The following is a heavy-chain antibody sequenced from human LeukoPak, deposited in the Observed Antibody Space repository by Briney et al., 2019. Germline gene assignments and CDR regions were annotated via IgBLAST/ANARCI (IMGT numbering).Heavy chain of an antibody. J-gene: IGHJ3*02. CDR3: ARVMWSSGSPIAFDI. CDR1: GYSISSSNW. D-gene: IGHD6-19*01. Sequence: PSETLSLTCAVSGYSISSSNWWGWIRQPPGKGLEWIGYIYYSGSIYYNPSLKSRVTISVDTSKNQFSLKLSSVTAADTAVYYCARVMWSSGSPIAFDIWGQGTMVTVSS. CDR2: IYYSGSI. V-gene: IGHV4-28*05.